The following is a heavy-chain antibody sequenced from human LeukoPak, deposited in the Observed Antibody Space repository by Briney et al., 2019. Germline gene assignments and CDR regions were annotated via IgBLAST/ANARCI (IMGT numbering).Heavy chain of an antibody. V-gene: IGHV4-59*08. Sequence: PSETLSLTCTVSTGSISTHYWMWLRQPPGKGLEWLGYIYHGGTTTYNPSFKRRVTISVDSSKTHFSLTLTSLTAADTALYYCARHGGTLDYFDSWGPGSLVTVSS. CDR1: TGSISTHY. CDR2: IYHGGTT. CDR3: ARHGGTLDYFDS. J-gene: IGHJ4*02. D-gene: IGHD1-26*01.